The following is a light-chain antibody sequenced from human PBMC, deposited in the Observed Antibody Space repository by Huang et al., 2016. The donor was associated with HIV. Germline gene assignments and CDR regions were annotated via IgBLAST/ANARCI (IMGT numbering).Light chain of an antibody. CDR2: GAS. CDR3: QQYHNWPPYT. Sequence: EILLTQSPATLSVSPGERVTLSCRASQSISNNLDWYQQKTGQAPRLLIYGASTRATAIPARFSGSASGTEFTLTISSLQSEDFAVYYCQQYHNWPPYTFGQGTKLEI. V-gene: IGKV3-15*01. CDR1: QSISNN. J-gene: IGKJ2*01.